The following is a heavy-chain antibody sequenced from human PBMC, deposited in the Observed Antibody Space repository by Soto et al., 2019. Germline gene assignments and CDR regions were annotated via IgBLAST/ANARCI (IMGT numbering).Heavy chain of an antibody. V-gene: IGHV4-30-4*01. J-gene: IGHJ5*02. Sequence: TSETLSLTCTVSGGSISSGDYYWSWIRQPPGKCLEWIGYIYSSGSTYYNPSLKSRVTISVDTSKSQFSLKLSSVTAADTAVYYCARERVSTNWFDPWGQGTLVTRLL. CDR1: GGSISSGDYY. CDR3: ARERVSTNWFDP. CDR2: IYSSGST.